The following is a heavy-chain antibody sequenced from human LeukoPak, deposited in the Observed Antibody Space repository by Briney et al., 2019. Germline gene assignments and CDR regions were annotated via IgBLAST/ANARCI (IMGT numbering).Heavy chain of an antibody. CDR2: SYYSGST. CDR3: ASLGYCSSTSCYSGGWYFDY. Sequence: SETLSLTFTVSGGSISSSSYYWGWIRQPPGKGLEWIGSSYYSGSTYYNPSLKSRVTISVDTSKNQFSLKLSSVTAADTAVYYCASLGYCSSTSCYSGGWYFDYWGQGTLVTVSS. CDR1: GGSISSSSYY. V-gene: IGHV4-39*01. D-gene: IGHD2-2*01. J-gene: IGHJ4*02.